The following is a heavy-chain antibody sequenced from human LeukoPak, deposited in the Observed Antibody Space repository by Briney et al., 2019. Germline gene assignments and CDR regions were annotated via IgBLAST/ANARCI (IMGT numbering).Heavy chain of an antibody. Sequence: SETLSLTCTVSGGSISSYYCSWLRQPAGKGLEWIGRIYTSGSTNYNPSLKSRVTMSVDTSKNQFSLKLSSVTAADTAVYYCARDRDTAMAHYFDYWGQGTLVTVSS. CDR2: IYTSGST. D-gene: IGHD5-18*01. CDR1: GGSISSYY. CDR3: ARDRDTAMAHYFDY. J-gene: IGHJ4*02. V-gene: IGHV4-4*07.